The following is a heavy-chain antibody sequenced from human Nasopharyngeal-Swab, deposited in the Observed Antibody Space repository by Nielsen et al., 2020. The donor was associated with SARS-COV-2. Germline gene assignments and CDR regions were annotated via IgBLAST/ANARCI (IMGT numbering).Heavy chain of an antibody. D-gene: IGHD2-21*01. CDR1: GYTLTELS. CDR2: FDPEDGET. CDR3: ARDEFGDGVMDV. Sequence: ASVKVSCKVSGYTLTELSMHWVRQAPGKGLEWMGGFDPEDGETNYAQKFQGRVTITADESTSTAYMELSSLRSEDTAVYYCARDEFGDGVMDVWGQGTTVTVSS. V-gene: IGHV1-24*01. J-gene: IGHJ6*02.